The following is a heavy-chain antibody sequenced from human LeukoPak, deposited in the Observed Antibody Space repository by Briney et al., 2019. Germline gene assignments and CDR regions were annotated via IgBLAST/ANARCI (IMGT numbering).Heavy chain of an antibody. CDR2: IRYSGSS. V-gene: IGHV4-59*03. D-gene: IGHD2-8*01. CDR3: ALAPNSNWFDF. J-gene: IGHJ5*01. Sequence: SETLSLTCTVSGDSTSNFYWNWVRQSPGKGLEWIGNIRYSGSSVYNPSLKSRGTISIDTSRRQFFLKLNSVTAADTAVYFCALAPNSNWFDFWGPGILVTVSS. CDR1: GDSTSNFY.